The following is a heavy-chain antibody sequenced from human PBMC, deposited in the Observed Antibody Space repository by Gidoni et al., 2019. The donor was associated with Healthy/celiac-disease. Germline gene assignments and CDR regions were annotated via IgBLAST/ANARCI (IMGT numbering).Heavy chain of an antibody. V-gene: IGHV1-69*09. Sequence: QVQLVQSGAEVKKPGSSVKVSCKASGGTFSSYAISWVRQAPGQGLEWMGRIIPILGIANYAQKFQGRVTITADKSTSTAYMELSSLRSEDTAVYYCAREPGYCSGGSCYLHGMDVWGQGTTVTVSS. D-gene: IGHD2-15*01. CDR2: IIPILGIA. J-gene: IGHJ6*02. CDR3: AREPGYCSGGSCYLHGMDV. CDR1: GGTFSSYA.